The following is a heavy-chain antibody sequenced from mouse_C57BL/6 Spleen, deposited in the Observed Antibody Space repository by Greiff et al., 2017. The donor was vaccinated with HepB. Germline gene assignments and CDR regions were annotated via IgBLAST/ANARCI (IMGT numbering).Heavy chain of an antibody. CDR1: GYTFTDYN. J-gene: IGHJ2*01. CDR2: INPNNGGT. Sequence: VQLQQSGPELVKPGASVKMSCKASGYTFTDYNMHWVKQSHGKSLEWIGYINPNNGGTSYNQKFKGKATLTVNKSSSTAYMELRSLTSEDSAVYYCANYYGISYEGYFDYWGQGTTLTVSS. CDR3: ANYYGISYEGYFDY. D-gene: IGHD1-1*01. V-gene: IGHV1-22*01.